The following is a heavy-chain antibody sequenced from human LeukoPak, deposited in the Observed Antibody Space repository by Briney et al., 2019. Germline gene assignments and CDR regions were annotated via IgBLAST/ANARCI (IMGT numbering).Heavy chain of an antibody. CDR3: AASYYYDSTFDS. V-gene: IGHV4-59*08. CDR1: GGSISDYY. D-gene: IGHD3-22*01. Sequence: SETLSLTCTVSGGSISDYYWHWIRQPPGKGLGWIGYIFHTGRTDYNRSLKSRVTLSVDTSKTQFSLSLSSVTAADTAVYYCAASYYYDSTFDSWGQGTLVTVSS. CDR2: IFHTGRT. J-gene: IGHJ4*02.